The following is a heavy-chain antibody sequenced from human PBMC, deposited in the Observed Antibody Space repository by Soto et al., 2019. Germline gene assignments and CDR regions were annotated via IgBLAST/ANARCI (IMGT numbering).Heavy chain of an antibody. CDR1: GYSFTSYW. D-gene: IGHD3-3*01. CDR3: ARTTAGRFLEWLPPSYGMDV. Sequence: GESLKISCKGSGYSFTSYWISWVRQMPGKGLEWMGRIDPSDSYTNYSPSFQGHVAISADKSISTAYLQWSSLKASDTAMYYCARTTAGRFLEWLPPSYGMDVWGQGXTVTVYS. V-gene: IGHV5-10-1*01. CDR2: IDPSDSYT. J-gene: IGHJ6*02.